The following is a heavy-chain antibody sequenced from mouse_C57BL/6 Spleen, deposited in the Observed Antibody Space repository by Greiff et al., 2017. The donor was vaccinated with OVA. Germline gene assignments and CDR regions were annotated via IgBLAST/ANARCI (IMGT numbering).Heavy chain of an antibody. CDR3: ASVYSNSGAMDY. D-gene: IGHD2-5*01. J-gene: IGHJ4*01. V-gene: IGHV1-19*01. CDR1: GYTFTDYY. CDR2: INPYNGGT. Sequence: VQLQQSGPVLVKPGASVKMSCKASGYTFTDYYMNWVKQSHGKSLEWIGVINPYNGGTSYNQKFKGKATLTVDKSSSTAYMELNSLTSEDSAVYYCASVYSNSGAMDYWGQGTSVTVSS.